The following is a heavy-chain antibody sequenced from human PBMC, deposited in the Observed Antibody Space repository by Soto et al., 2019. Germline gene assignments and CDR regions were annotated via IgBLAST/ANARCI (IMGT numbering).Heavy chain of an antibody. CDR3: ARERKFDFWRKGLDV. D-gene: IGHD3-3*01. CDR2: MDPNSGVT. J-gene: IGHJ6*02. V-gene: IGHV1-8*01. Sequence: QVQLVQSGAEVKKPGASVKVSCKASGYTFTSHDIKWVRQATGQGLEWMGWMDPNSGVTGYALKFQGRVTMTRNTSTNTAHMELSSLTSDDTAVYYCARERKFDFWRKGLDVWGPGTTVTVSS. CDR1: GYTFTSHD.